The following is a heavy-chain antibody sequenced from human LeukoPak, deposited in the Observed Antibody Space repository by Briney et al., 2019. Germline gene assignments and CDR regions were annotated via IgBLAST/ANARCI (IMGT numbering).Heavy chain of an antibody. D-gene: IGHD3-9*01. J-gene: IGHJ4*02. Sequence: SETLSLTCTVSGGSISSYYWSWIRQPPGKGLEWIGYIYYSGSTYYNPSLKSRVTISVDTSKNQFSLKLSSVTAADTAVYYCARQASYDILTGYYEYYFDYWGQGTLVTVSS. CDR3: ARQASYDILTGYYEYYFDY. CDR1: GGSISSYY. CDR2: IYYSGST. V-gene: IGHV4-59*04.